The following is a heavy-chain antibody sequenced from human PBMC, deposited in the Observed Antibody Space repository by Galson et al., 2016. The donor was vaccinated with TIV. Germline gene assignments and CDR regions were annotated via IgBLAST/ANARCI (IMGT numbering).Heavy chain of an antibody. CDR3: ARARGYSGHEGNY. J-gene: IGHJ4*02. V-gene: IGHV1-69*13. CDR2: IIGMFGTT. Sequence: SVKVSCKASGGTFSSYAFSWVRQAPGQGLEWMGRIIGMFGTTNYAQKFQGRVTITADELTSTAYMELSSLRSEDTAMYYCARARGYSGHEGNYWGQGTLVTVS. CDR1: GGTFSSYA. D-gene: IGHD5-12*01.